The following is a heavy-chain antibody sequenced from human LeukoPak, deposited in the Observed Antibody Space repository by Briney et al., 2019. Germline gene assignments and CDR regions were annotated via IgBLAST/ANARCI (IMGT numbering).Heavy chain of an antibody. CDR3: ARDRYSRY. CDR2: ISSSGSAD. J-gene: IGHJ4*02. D-gene: IGHD6-13*01. V-gene: IGHV3-11*04. CDR1: GFTFSDYY. Sequence: GGSVRLSCAATGFTFSDYYMSWLRQAPGKGLEWISYISSSGSADYYADSVQGRFTISRDNAKNSLYLQMNSLRAEDTAVYYCARDRYSRYWGQGTLVTVSS.